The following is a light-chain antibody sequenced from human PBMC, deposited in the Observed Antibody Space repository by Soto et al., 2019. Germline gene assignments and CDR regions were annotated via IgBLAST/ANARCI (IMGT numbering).Light chain of an antibody. J-gene: IGKJ1*01. CDR1: QSVSSY. CDR2: DAS. CDR3: QQYHTSPVT. Sequence: EIVFTQSPSTLSLSPGERATLSCRASQSVSSYLAWYQQKPGQAPRLLIYDASNRATGIPARFSGSGSGTDFTLTISSLEPEDFAVYYCQQYHTSPVTFGQGTKVDIK. V-gene: IGKV3-11*01.